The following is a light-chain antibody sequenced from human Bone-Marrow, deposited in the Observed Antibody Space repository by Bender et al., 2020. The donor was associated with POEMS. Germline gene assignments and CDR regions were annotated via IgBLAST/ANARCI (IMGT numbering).Light chain of an antibody. CDR2: QDM. J-gene: IGLJ2*01. Sequence: SYDLTQAPSVSVSPGQTASITCSGDKLEEKYACWYQQKPGQSPVLLIYQDMKRPSGIPERFSGSNSGNTATLTISETQPTDEADYYCQVWDANTAIFGGGTKLTVL. CDR3: QVWDANTAI. V-gene: IGLV3-1*01. CDR1: KLEEKY.